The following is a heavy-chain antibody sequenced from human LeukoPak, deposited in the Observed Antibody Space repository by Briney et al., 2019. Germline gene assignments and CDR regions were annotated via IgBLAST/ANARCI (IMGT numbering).Heavy chain of an antibody. CDR2: ITHGGGT. V-gene: IGHV4-34*01. Sequence: SETLSLTCAVYGGSFSNFYWSWIRQPPGKGLEWIGEITHGGGTNYNPSLKSRVTISVDTPKNQFSLKLSSVTAADTAVYYCAMADYYYYYMDVWGKGTTVTVSS. CDR1: GGSFSNFY. J-gene: IGHJ6*03. CDR3: AMADYYYYYMDV. D-gene: IGHD6-19*01.